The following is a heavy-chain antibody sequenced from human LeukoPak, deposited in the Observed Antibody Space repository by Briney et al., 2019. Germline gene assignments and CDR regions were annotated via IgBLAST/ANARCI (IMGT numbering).Heavy chain of an antibody. V-gene: IGHV3-9*03. CDR2: ISWNSGSI. D-gene: IGHD3-22*01. J-gene: IGHJ4*02. Sequence: GRSLRLSCAASGFTFDDYAMHWVRQAPGKGLEWDSGISWNSGSIGYADSVKGRFTISRDNAKNSLYLQMNSLRAEDMALYYCAKADYYDSPFDYWGQGTLVTVSS. CDR3: AKADYYDSPFDY. CDR1: GFTFDDYA.